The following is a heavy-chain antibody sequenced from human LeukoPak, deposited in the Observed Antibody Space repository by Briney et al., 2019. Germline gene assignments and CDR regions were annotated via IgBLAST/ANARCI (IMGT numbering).Heavy chain of an antibody. V-gene: IGHV1-2*02. CDR1: GYTFTGYY. Sequence: ASVKVSCKASGYTFTGYYMHWVRQAPGQGLEWMGWINPNSGGTNYAQKFQGRVTMTRDTSISTAYMELSRLRSDDTAVYYCSREAYSSSPLSQHWGQGTLVTVSS. D-gene: IGHD6-6*01. CDR2: INPNSGGT. CDR3: SREAYSSSPLSQH. J-gene: IGHJ1*01.